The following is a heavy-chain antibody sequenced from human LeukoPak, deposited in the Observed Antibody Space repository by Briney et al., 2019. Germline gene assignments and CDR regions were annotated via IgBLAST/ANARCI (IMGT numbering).Heavy chain of an antibody. CDR2: IRYDGSNK. V-gene: IGHV3-30*02. Sequence: PGGSLRLSCAASGFTFSSYGMHWVRQAPGKGLEWVAFIRYDGSNKYYADSVKGRFTISRDNSKNTLYLQMNSLRAEDTAVYYCASSRVPRPTVTPDWYFDYWGQGTLVTVSS. CDR1: GFTFSSYG. D-gene: IGHD4-17*01. CDR3: ASSRVPRPTVTPDWYFDY. J-gene: IGHJ4*02.